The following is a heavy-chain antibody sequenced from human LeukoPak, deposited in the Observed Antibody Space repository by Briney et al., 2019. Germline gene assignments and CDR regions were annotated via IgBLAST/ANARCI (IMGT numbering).Heavy chain of an antibody. CDR1: GGSISSHY. J-gene: IGHJ3*02. D-gene: IGHD3-22*01. V-gene: IGHV4-59*11. CDR3: TKYHSNGSNGYPGNFDI. Sequence: PSETLSLTCTVSGGSISSHYWSWIRQPPGKGLEWIGYFYYSGSTNYNPSFQSRVTISVDTSKNHFSLKLTSVTAADTAVYYCTKYHSNGSNGYPGNFDIWGQGTMVTVSS. CDR2: FYYSGST.